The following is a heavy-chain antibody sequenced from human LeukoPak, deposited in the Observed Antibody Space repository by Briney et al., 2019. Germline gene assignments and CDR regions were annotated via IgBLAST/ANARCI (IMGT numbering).Heavy chain of an antibody. CDR2: IWYDGSKK. D-gene: IGHD4-17*01. V-gene: IGHV3-30*18. CDR1: GFTFSTYD. J-gene: IGHJ1*01. CDR3: AKERVDYGDYERVYFLH. Sequence: GRSLRLSCAASGFTFSTYDMHWVRQAPGKGLDWVAVIWYDGSKKYYADSVKGRFTISRDNSRNTLYLQMNSLRAEDTAVYYCAKERVDYGDYERVYFLHWGQGTLVTVSS.